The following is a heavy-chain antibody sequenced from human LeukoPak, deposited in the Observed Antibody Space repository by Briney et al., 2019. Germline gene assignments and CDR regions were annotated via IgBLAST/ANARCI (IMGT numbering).Heavy chain of an antibody. CDR3: AREELSGSSTSCCSGLGY. D-gene: IGHD2-2*01. CDR1: GYTFSDYY. CDR2: INPNSGGT. V-gene: IGHV1-2*02. Sequence: GSVKVSCKASGYTFSDYYMHWVRQAPGQGLEWMGWINPNSGGTNYAQKFQGRVTMTRDTSISTASMELCRLRSDDTAVYYCAREELSGSSTSCCSGLGYWGQGALVTVSS. J-gene: IGHJ4*02.